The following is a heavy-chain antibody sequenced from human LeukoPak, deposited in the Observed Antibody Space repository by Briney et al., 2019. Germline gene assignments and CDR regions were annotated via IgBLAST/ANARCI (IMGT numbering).Heavy chain of an antibody. CDR1: GYTFTSYD. D-gene: IGHD3-9*01. CDR2: MNPNNGNT. V-gene: IGHV1-8*01. J-gene: IGHJ4*02. Sequence: PWASVKVSCKASGYTFTSYDINWVRQATGQGLEWMGWMNPNNGNTGYAQKFQGRVTMTRNTSISTAYMELSSLRSEDTAVYYCARLKGGYDILTGYYYVFDYWGQGTLVTVSS. CDR3: ARLKGGYDILTGYYYVFDY.